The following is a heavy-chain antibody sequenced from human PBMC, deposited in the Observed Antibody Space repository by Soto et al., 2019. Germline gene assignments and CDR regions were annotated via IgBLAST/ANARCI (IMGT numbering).Heavy chain of an antibody. CDR2: INPNSGGT. Sequence: ASVRASCTPFGYTFTGYYMHCGRHAPGQVLEWMGWINPNSGGTNYAQKFQGRVTMTRDTSISTAYMELSRLRSDDTAVYYCARPIAVTPYYYGMDVWGQGTTVTVS. D-gene: IGHD6-19*01. CDR1: GYTFTGYY. V-gene: IGHV1-2*02. CDR3: ARPIAVTPYYYGMDV. J-gene: IGHJ6*02.